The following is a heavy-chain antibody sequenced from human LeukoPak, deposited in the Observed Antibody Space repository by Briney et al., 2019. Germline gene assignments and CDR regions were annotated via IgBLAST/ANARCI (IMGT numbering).Heavy chain of an antibody. V-gene: IGHV3-53*05. J-gene: IGHJ6*03. D-gene: IGHD2/OR15-2a*01. CDR2: IYSGGST. CDR1: GFTVSSDS. CDR3: AKAADQYYYSYFYYMDV. Sequence: GGSLRLSCTVSGFTVSSDSMSWVRQAPGKGLEWVSFIYSGGSTHYSDSVKGRFTISRDNSKNTLYLQMNSLTVEDTAVYYCAKAADQYYYSYFYYMDVWGKGTTVTVSS.